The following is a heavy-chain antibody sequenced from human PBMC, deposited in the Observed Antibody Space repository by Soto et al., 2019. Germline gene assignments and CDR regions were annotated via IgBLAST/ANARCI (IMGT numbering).Heavy chain of an antibody. CDR3: ARDSSGWANNWFDP. CDR2: ISYSGST. D-gene: IGHD6-19*01. CDR1: GGSISSDNYY. J-gene: IGHJ5*02. V-gene: IGHV4-30-4*01. Sequence: PSETLSLTCTVSGGSISSDNYYWSWIRQPPGKGLEWIGYISYSGSTYYNPSLKSRVTISVDTSKNQFSLKLSSVTAADTAVYYCARDSSGWANNWFDPWGQGTLVTAPQ.